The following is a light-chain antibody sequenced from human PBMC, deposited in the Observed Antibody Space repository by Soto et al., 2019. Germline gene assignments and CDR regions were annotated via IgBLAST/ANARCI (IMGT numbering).Light chain of an antibody. CDR2: EVS. CDR1: SSDVGGYNY. CDR3: SSYTSSRSYV. J-gene: IGLJ1*01. Sequence: QSALTQPASVSGSPGQSITISCTGTSSDVGGYNYVSWYQQHPGKAPKLMIYEVSNRPSGVSNRFSGSKSGNTASLTISGLHAEDEADYYCSSYTSSRSYVFGTGTKV. V-gene: IGLV2-14*01.